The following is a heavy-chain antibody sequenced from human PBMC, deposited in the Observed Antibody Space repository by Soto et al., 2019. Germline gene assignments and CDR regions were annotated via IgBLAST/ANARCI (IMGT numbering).Heavy chain of an antibody. V-gene: IGHV4-59*01. Sequence: SETFSITCPVSGDSIRSYFWSWIRQPPGKVLGWIGYVYSTEITNYNPSLKSRVAMSIDTSKNQFSLKVRSVTAADTAVYYCARCSEAWFDPWGQRTLVTVS. CDR1: GDSIRSYF. CDR2: VYSTEIT. CDR3: ARCSEAWFDP. J-gene: IGHJ5*02.